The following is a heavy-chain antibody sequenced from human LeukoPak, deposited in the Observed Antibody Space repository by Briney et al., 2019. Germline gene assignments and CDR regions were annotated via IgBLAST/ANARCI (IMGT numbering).Heavy chain of an antibody. D-gene: IGHD1-26*01. J-gene: IGHJ3*01. CDR3: AKDLAVGTTPRVYAFDV. CDR1: GFTFYDYA. V-gene: IGHV3-9*01. CDR2: VNRDSTTI. Sequence: PGRSLTLSCAASGFTFYDYAMHWVRQVPGRGLEWVGGVNRDSTTIAYGDSVKGRFTIFRDNARNSLYLQMDSLRTEDTALYYCAKDLAVGTTPRVYAFDVWGQGTMVTVS.